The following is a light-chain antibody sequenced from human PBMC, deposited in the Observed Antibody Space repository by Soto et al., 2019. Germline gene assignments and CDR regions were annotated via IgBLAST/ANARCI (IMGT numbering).Light chain of an antibody. V-gene: IGKV1-39*01. CDR3: QQGHSTPYT. CDR2: SAS. J-gene: IGKJ2*01. Sequence: GDRVIITCLASQTVERWMAWYQQKPGRAPKLLIHSASALPSGVPSRFSGSGSGTEFTLTMSGLQPEDFASYYCQQGHSTPYTFGQGTKVDNK. CDR1: QTVERW.